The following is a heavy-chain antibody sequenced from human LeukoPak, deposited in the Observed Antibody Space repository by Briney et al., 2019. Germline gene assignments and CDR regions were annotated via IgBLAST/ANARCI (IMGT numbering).Heavy chain of an antibody. CDR3: AKDGNSGSVIDN. Sequence: SETLSLTCTVSGGSIGSDYGTWIRQPPGKGLEYIGYIYYTGGTNYNPSLKSRVTISVDTSKNQFSLKLSSVTAADTAAYFCAKDGNSGSVIDNWGQGTLVTVSS. D-gene: IGHD5-12*01. J-gene: IGHJ4*02. CDR2: IYYTGGT. CDR1: GGSIGSDY. V-gene: IGHV4-59*12.